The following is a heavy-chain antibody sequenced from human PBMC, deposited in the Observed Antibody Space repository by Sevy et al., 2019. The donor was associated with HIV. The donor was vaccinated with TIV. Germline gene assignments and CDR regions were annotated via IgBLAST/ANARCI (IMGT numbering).Heavy chain of an antibody. Sequence: SETLSLTCAVSGGSFSDYFWAWIRQPPATGLEWIGEINHCGVTNYNPSLKTRVSMSAVPSRSQFSLKLTSVTAADTGIYYCARWTSTTDYWRHDSHIDVWGKGTSVTVSS. J-gene: IGHJ6*03. CDR1: GGSFSDYF. CDR3: ARWTSTTDYWRHDSHIDV. CDR2: INHCGVT. D-gene: IGHD1-1*01. V-gene: IGHV4-34*01.